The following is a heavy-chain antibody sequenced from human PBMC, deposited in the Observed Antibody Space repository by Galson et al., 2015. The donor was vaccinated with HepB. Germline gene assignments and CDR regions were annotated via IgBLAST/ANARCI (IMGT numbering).Heavy chain of an antibody. Sequence: SVKVSCKASGYTFSSDGINWVRQAPGQGLEWMGWISAYNGNTNYAQRLQGRVTMTADTSTNTAYMELRSLRSDDTAVYYCAREMGTNDGFDIWGQGTMVTVSS. D-gene: IGHD5-24*01. CDR2: ISAYNGNT. J-gene: IGHJ3*02. CDR1: GYTFSSDG. CDR3: AREMGTNDGFDI. V-gene: IGHV1-18*01.